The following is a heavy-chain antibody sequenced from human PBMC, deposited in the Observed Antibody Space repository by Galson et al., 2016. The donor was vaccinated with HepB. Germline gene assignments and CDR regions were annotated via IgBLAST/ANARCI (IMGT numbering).Heavy chain of an antibody. CDR2: ITGSGGTT. D-gene: IGHD3-10*01. J-gene: IGHJ3*02. V-gene: IGHV3-23*01. CDR3: VKPYLWNTVDI. CDR1: GFTFSDYY. Sequence: SLRLSCAASGFTFSDYYMNWIRQAPGKGLEWVSTITGSGGTTYYADSVRGRFTISRDNSKTMLFLQMNTLSAEDTAVYYCVKPYLWNTVDIWGQGTTVSVSS.